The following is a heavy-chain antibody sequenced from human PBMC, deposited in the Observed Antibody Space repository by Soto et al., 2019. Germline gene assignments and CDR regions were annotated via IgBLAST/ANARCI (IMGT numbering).Heavy chain of an antibody. D-gene: IGHD2-15*01. CDR3: ARGFGYLSSRSYYYYGMDV. J-gene: IGHJ6*02. V-gene: IGHV4-34*01. CDR1: GGSFSGYY. Sequence: PSETLSLTCAVYGGSFSGYYWSWIRQPPGKGLEWIGEINHSGSTNYNPSLKSRVTISVDTSKNQFSLKLSSVTAADTAVYYCARGFGYLSSRSYYYYGMDVWGQGTTVTVSS. CDR2: INHSGST.